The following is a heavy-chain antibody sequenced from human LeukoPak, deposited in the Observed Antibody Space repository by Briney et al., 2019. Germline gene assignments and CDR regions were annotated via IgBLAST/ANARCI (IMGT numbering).Heavy chain of an antibody. V-gene: IGHV3-53*01. D-gene: IGHD6-6*01. CDR1: GFTVSSNY. CDR3: ARDRPSGPRHFFDP. CDR2: IYSGGST. J-gene: IGHJ5*02. Sequence: GGSLRLSCAASGFTVSSNYMSWVRQAPGKGLEWVSVIYSGGSTYYADSVKGRFTISRDNSKNTLYLQMNSLRAEDTAVYYCARDRPSGPRHFFDPWGQGTLVTVSS.